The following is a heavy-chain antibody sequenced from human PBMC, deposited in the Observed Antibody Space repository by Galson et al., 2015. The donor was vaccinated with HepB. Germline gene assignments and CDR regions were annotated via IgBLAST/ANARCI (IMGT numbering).Heavy chain of an antibody. CDR1: GFTFSGSA. V-gene: IGHV3-73*01. D-gene: IGHD6-13*01. J-gene: IGHJ4*02. Sequence: SLRLSCAASGFTFSGSAIHWVRQASGKGPEWVGRIRSKANNYATSYVPSLKGRFTISRDDSKNMAYLHMKSLKTEDTAMYYCTRLGDFSGYSSRWGQGTLVTVSS. CDR3: TRLGDFSGYSSR. CDR2: IRSKANNYAT.